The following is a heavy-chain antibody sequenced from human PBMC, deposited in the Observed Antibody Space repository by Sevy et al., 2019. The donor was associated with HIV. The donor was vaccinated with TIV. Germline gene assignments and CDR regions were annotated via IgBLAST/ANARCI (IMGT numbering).Heavy chain of an antibody. CDR3: ARDSILGLFY. CDR2: IYYSGST. J-gene: IGHJ4*02. D-gene: IGHD2-21*01. CDR1: GGSISSGGYY. V-gene: IGHV4-31*03. Sequence: SETLSLTCTVSGGSISSGGYYWSWIRQHPGKGLEWIGYIYYSGSTYYNPSLKSRVTISVDTSKNQFSLKLSSVTAADTAVYYCARDSILGLFYWGQGTLVTVSP.